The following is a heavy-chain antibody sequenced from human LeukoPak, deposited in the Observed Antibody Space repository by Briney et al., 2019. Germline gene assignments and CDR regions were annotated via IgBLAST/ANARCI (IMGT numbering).Heavy chain of an antibody. CDR2: INPSGGST. CDR1: GYTFTSYY. V-gene: IGHV1-46*01. CDR3: AREAYCTNGVCYPDKYNWFDP. J-gene: IGHJ5*02. Sequence: ASVKVSCTASGYTFTSYYMHWVRQAPGQGLEWMGIINPSGGSTSYAQKFQGRVTMTRDTSTSTVYMELSSLRSEDTAVYYCAREAYCTNGVCYPDKYNWFDPWGQGTLVTVSS. D-gene: IGHD2-8*01.